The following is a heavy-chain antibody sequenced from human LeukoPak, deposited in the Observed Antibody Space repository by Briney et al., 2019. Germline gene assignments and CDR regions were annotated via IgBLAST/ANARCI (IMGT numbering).Heavy chain of an antibody. V-gene: IGHV4-39*07. D-gene: IGHD6-19*01. J-gene: IGHJ5*02. CDR2: IYYSGST. CDR3: ARVWQWEQWLAPGWFDP. CDR1: GGSISSSSYY. Sequence: PSETLSLTCTVSGGSISSSSYYWGWIRQPPGKGLEWIGSIYYSGSTYYNPSLKSRVTISVDTSKNQFSLKLSSVTAADTAVYYCARVWQWEQWLAPGWFDPWGQGTLVTVSS.